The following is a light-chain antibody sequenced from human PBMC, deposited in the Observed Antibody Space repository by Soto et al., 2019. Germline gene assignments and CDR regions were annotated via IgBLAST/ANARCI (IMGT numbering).Light chain of an antibody. CDR2: KAS. Sequence: DIQMTQSPSTLSASVGDRVTITCRASQSLSSKLAWYQQRPGTAPKLFIYKASSLESGVPSRFSGSESGTEFTLTISSLQPDDLATYYCQQYSEYPWTFGQGTNVEIK. CDR1: QSLSSK. CDR3: QQYSEYPWT. J-gene: IGKJ1*01. V-gene: IGKV1-5*03.